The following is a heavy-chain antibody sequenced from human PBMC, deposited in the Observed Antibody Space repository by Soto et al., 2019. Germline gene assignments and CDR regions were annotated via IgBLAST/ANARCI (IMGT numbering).Heavy chain of an antibody. V-gene: IGHV4-59*01. J-gene: IGHJ6*02. Sequence: SETLSLTCTVSGGSISSYYWSWIRQPPGKGLEWIGYIYYSGSTNYNPSLKSRVTISVDTSKNQFSLKLSSVTAADTAVYYCARDHGEIASYGMDVWGQGTTVTVSS. CDR2: IYYSGST. CDR3: ARDHGEIASYGMDV. D-gene: IGHD2-21*01. CDR1: GGSISSYY.